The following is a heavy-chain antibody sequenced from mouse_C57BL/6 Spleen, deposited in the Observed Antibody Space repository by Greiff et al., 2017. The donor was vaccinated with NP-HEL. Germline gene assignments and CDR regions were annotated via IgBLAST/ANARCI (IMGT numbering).Heavy chain of an antibody. Sequence: EVQLQQSGAELVRPGASVKLSCTASGFNIKDYYMHWVKQRPEQGLEWIGRIDPEDGDTEYAPKFQGKATMTADTSSNTAYLQLSSLTSEDTAVYYCTTDGYYYGSSPRKMDYWGQGTSVTVAS. V-gene: IGHV14-1*01. J-gene: IGHJ4*01. CDR2: IDPEDGDT. D-gene: IGHD1-1*01. CDR3: TTDGYYYGSSPRKMDY. CDR1: GFNIKDYY.